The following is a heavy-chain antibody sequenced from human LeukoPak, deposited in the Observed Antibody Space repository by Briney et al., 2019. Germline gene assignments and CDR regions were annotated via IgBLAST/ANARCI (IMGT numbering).Heavy chain of an antibody. J-gene: IGHJ5*02. CDR1: GGTFSSYA. Sequence: ASVKVSCKASGGTFSSYAISWVRQAPGQGLEWMGGIIPIFGTTNYAQKFQGRVTITADESTSTAYMELSSLRSEDTAVYYCARDRGSYQAAQFNWFDPWGQGTLVTVSS. V-gene: IGHV1-69*01. CDR2: IIPIFGTT. D-gene: IGHD2-15*01. CDR3: ARDRGSYQAAQFNWFDP.